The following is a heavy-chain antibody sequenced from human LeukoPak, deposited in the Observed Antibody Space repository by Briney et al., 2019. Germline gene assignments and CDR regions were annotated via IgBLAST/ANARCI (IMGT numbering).Heavy chain of an antibody. CDR3: ARDRGYCTNGVCYIWFDP. J-gene: IGHJ5*02. CDR1: GYTFTAYY. Sequence: ASVKVSCKSSGYTFTAYYIHWVRQAPGQGLEWMGWINPNSGDTNYAQKFQGRVTMTRDTPISTAYMELSRLRSDDTAVYYCARDRGYCTNGVCYIWFDPWGQGTLVTVSS. V-gene: IGHV1-2*02. CDR2: INPNSGDT. D-gene: IGHD2-8*01.